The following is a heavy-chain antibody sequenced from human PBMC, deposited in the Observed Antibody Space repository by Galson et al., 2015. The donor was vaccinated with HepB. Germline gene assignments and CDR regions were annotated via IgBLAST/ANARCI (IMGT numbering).Heavy chain of an antibody. D-gene: IGHD2-2*02. CDR2: IIPIFGTA. CDR1: GGTFSSYA. CDR3: AGVVWVVVPAAIRHYYYMDV. V-gene: IGHV1-69*13. J-gene: IGHJ6*03. Sequence: SVKVSCKASGGTFSSYAISWVRQAPGQGLEWMGGIIPIFGTANYAQKFQGRVTITADESTSTAYMELSSLRSEDTAVYYCAGVVWVVVPAAIRHYYYMDVWGKGTTVTVSS.